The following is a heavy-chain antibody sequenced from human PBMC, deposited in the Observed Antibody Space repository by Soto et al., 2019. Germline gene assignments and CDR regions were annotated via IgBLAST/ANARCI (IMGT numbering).Heavy chain of an antibody. V-gene: IGHV3-30*18. D-gene: IGHD3-3*01. CDR3: AKDSIADFWSGYSPRYYYYYGMDV. CDR2: ISYDGSNK. CDR1: GFTFSSYG. J-gene: IGHJ6*02. Sequence: GGFLRLSCAASGFTFSSYGMHWVRQAPGKGLEWVAVISYDGSNKYYADSVKGRFTISRDNSKNTLYLQMNSLRAEDTAVYYCAKDSIADFWSGYSPRYYYYYGMDVWGQGTTVTVSS.